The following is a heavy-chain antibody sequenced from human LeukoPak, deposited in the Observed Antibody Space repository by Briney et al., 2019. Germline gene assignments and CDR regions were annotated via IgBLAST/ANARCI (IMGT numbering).Heavy chain of an antibody. CDR3: ASLGYSSSSEDY. CDR2: IYYSGST. Sequence: SETLSLTCAVSGGSISSGGYSWSWIRQPPGKGLEWIGYIYYSGSTYYNPSLKSRVTISVDTSKNQFSLKLSSVTAADTAVYYCASLGYSSSSEDYWGQGTLVTVSS. V-gene: IGHV4-30-4*07. J-gene: IGHJ4*02. D-gene: IGHD6-6*01. CDR1: GGSISSGGYS.